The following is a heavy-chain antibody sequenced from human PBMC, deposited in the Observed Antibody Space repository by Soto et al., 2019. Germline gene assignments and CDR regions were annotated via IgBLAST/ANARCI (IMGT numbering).Heavy chain of an antibody. CDR3: VASLAASGLNWLDP. Sequence: SETLSVTCIVSGGSISEKYWNWVRQPPGKGLEWIGLIFANGHTDYNPSLKSRVTMSVDASKNQFSLRLTSMTAADTAVYYCVASLAASGLNWLDPWGRGTRVTVS. CDR1: GGSISEKY. CDR2: IFANGHT. V-gene: IGHV4-4*07. J-gene: IGHJ5*02. D-gene: IGHD6-13*01.